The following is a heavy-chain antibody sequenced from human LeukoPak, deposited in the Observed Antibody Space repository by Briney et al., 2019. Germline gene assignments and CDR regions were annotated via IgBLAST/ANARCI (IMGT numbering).Heavy chain of an antibody. Sequence: SVKVSCKASGGTFSSYAISWVRQAPGQGLEWMGRIIPILGIANYAQKFQGRVTITADKSTSTAYMELSSLRSEDTAVYYCARVAPYYYDSSGYYGYWGQGTLVTVSS. CDR1: GGTFSSYA. J-gene: IGHJ4*02. CDR3: ARVAPYYYDSSGYYGY. V-gene: IGHV1-69*04. CDR2: IIPILGIA. D-gene: IGHD3-22*01.